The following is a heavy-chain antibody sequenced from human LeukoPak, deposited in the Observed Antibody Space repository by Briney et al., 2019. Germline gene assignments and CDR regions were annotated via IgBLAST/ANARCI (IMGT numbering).Heavy chain of an antibody. CDR1: VFTFNNYD. V-gene: IGHV3-69-1*01. CDR3: ASIVVAHYYYYYGMDV. Sequence: GGSLRLSCAASVFTFNNYDMNWVRQAPGKGLEWVSSISSTSYIYYADSVKGRFTISRDNTKNSLYLQMNSLRAEDTAVYYCASIVVAHYYYYYGMDVWGQGTTVTVSS. CDR2: ISSTSYI. D-gene: IGHD3-22*01. J-gene: IGHJ6*02.